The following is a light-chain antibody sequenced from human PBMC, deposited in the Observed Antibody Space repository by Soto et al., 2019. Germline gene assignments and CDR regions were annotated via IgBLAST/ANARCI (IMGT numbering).Light chain of an antibody. J-gene: IGKJ4*01. CDR3: QQYNTYVT. CDR2: KAS. CDR1: QSINSW. V-gene: IGKV1-5*03. Sequence: DIQMTQSPSTLSASVGDRVTITCRASQSINSWLAWYQQKPGKAPKLLIYKASSLESGVPSRFSGSGSGTEFTLTISSLQSDDFATYYCQQYNTYVTFGGGTKVAIK.